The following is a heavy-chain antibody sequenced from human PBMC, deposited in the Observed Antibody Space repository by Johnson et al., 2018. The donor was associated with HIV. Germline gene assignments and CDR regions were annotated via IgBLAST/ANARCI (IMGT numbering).Heavy chain of an antibody. Sequence: QVQLVESGGGVVQPGGSLRLSCAASGFTFGSYGMHWVRQAPGKGLEWVAFIRYDGSNKYYADSVKGRFTISRDNSKNTLYLQMNSLRAEDTAVYYCAKDRFGEWEPLGAFDIWGQGTMVTVSS. J-gene: IGHJ3*02. D-gene: IGHD3-10*01. CDR3: AKDRFGEWEPLGAFDI. CDR1: GFTFGSYG. CDR2: IRYDGSNK. V-gene: IGHV3-30*02.